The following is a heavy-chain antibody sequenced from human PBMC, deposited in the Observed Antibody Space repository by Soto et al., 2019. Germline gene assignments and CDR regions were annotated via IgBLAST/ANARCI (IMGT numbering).Heavy chain of an antibody. J-gene: IGHJ4*02. CDR1: GFSLSDHY. V-gene: IGHV3-72*01. Sequence: EVQLVASGGGLVQPGGSLRLSCVASGFSLSDHYMDWVRQAPGKGLEWLGLIRNEPYGYTTNYAASVKGRFTISRDDSKNSLFLQMDSLTAEDAAIYDCADVTWNREYLQWGQGTLVPVSS. D-gene: IGHD1-1*01. CDR3: ADVTWNREYLQ. CDR2: IRNEPYGYTT.